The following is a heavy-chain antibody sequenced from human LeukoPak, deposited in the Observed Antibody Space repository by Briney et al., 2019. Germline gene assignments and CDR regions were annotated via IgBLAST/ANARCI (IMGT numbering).Heavy chain of an antibody. V-gene: IGHV5-51*01. J-gene: IGHJ4*02. CDR2: IYPGDSRT. CDR1: GYRFTKSW. CDR3: ARPSYGASDY. Sequence: GESLKIPCKGSGYRFTKSWIGWVRQMPGKGLEWLGIIYPGDSRTRYSPSFQGQVTMSVDKSISTAYLQWSSLKASDTAMYYCARPSYGASDYWGQGTLVTVSS. D-gene: IGHD4-17*01.